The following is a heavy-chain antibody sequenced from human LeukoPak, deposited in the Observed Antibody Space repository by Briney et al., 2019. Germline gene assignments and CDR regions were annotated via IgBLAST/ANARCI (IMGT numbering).Heavy chain of an antibody. CDR1: GFTFSSYA. V-gene: IGHV3-23*01. Sequence: GGSLRLSCADSGFTFSSYAMSWVRQAPGKGLEWVSVISGSGGSTYYADSVKGRFTISRDNAKNSLYLQMNSLRAEDTAVYYCARDRITIFGVVIPNNWFDPWGQGTLVTVSS. CDR2: ISGSGGST. CDR3: ARDRITIFGVVIPNNWFDP. J-gene: IGHJ5*02. D-gene: IGHD3-3*01.